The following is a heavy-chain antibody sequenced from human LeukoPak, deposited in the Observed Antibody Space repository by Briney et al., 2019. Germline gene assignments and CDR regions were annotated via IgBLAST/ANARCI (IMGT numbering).Heavy chain of an antibody. CDR1: GFTFSTNA. J-gene: IGHJ4*02. V-gene: IGHV3-30*04. CDR2: ISYDGNAK. Sequence: GGSLRLSCAASGFTFSTNAMHWVRQAPGKGLEWVAVISYDGNAKYYADSVKGRFTISRDNPKNTLYLQMNSLRPEDTAVYYCARSPLDGYNYLDYWGQGTLVTVSS. D-gene: IGHD5-24*01. CDR3: ARSPLDGYNYLDY.